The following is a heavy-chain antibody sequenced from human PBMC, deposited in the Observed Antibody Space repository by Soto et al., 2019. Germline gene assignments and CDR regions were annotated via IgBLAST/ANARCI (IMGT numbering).Heavy chain of an antibody. J-gene: IGHJ3*02. CDR3: AREVIAPAASDAFDI. Sequence: QVQLQESGPGVVEPSQTRSVTCTISGGSISSDNHYWSWIRQHPGKGLEWIGYIHYTGSTYYNPSLESRVTISVDTSKNQFSLNLNSVTAADTAVFYCAREVIAPAASDAFDIWGQGTMVTVSS. CDR2: IHYTGST. D-gene: IGHD2-2*01. V-gene: IGHV4-31*03. CDR1: GGSISSDNHY.